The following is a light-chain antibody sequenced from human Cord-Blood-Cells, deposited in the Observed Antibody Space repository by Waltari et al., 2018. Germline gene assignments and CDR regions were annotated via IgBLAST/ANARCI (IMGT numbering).Light chain of an antibody. J-gene: IGKJ4*01. CDR1: QSISSW. CDR3: QQYNSFLLT. V-gene: IGKV1-5*03. CDR2: KAS. Sequence: DIQMTQSPSTLSASVGDRVTITCRASQSISSWLAWYQQKPGKAPRLLIYKASSLESGVPSRFSGSGSGTEFTLTISSLQPDDFATYYCQQYNSFLLTFGGGTKVEIK.